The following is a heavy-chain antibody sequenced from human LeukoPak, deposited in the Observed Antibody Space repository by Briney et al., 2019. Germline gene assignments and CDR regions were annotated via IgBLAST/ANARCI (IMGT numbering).Heavy chain of an antibody. Sequence: SETLSLTCAVYGGSFSGYYWSWIRQPPGKGLEWIGEINHSGSTNYNPSLKSRVTISVDTSKNQFSLKLSSVTAADTAVYYCASFTAMGDFDYWGQGTLVTVSX. D-gene: IGHD5-18*01. V-gene: IGHV4-34*01. J-gene: IGHJ4*02. CDR1: GGSFSGYY. CDR3: ASFTAMGDFDY. CDR2: INHSGST.